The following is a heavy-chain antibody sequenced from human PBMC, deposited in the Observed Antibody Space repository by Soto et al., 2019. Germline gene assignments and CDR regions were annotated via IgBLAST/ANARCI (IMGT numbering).Heavy chain of an antibody. Sequence: SETLSLTRTVSGGSISSYYWSWIRQPPGKGLEWIGYIYYSGSTNYNPSLKSRVTISVDTSKNQLSLKLSSVTAADTAVYYCARLPRDGDYNFDYWGQGTLVTVSS. CDR2: IYYSGST. D-gene: IGHD4-17*01. V-gene: IGHV4-59*08. CDR1: GGSISSYY. J-gene: IGHJ4*02. CDR3: ARLPRDGDYNFDY.